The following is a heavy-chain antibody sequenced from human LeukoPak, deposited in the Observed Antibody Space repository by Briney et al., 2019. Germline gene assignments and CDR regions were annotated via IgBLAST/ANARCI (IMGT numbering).Heavy chain of an antibody. Sequence: GGSLRLARAASGSRFSDSDMASTRQPPGKGLEWVLYIRFSGEIIHYADSVKGRLTISREEAKDSLYLEIHSLSAGETAVYYCATLLVFGGMDVWGQGTTVTVSS. V-gene: IGHV3-11*01. J-gene: IGHJ6*02. D-gene: IGHD3-3*01. CDR3: ATLLVFGGMDV. CDR2: IRFSGEII. CDR1: GSRFSDSD.